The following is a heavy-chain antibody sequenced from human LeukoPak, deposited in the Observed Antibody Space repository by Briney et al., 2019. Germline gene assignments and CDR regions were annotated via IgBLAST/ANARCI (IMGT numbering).Heavy chain of an antibody. V-gene: IGHV1-2*02. Sequence: ASVKVSCKASGYTFTGYYMHWVRQAPGQGLEWMGWINPNSGGTNYAQKFQGRVTMTRDTSISTAYMELSRLRSDDTAVYYCARAPSSITMVRGALDYWGQGTLVTVSS. D-gene: IGHD3-10*01. CDR2: INPNSGGT. J-gene: IGHJ4*02. CDR1: GYTFTGYY. CDR3: ARAPSSITMVRGALDY.